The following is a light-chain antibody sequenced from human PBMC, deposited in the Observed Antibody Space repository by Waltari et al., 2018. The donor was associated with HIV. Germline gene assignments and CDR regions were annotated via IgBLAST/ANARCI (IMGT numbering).Light chain of an antibody. J-gene: IGLJ2*01. CDR3: QSYDSGLSGVV. Sequence: QSALTQPASVSGSPGQSITISCTGTSSDVGSYNLVSWYQQHPGKAPKLMIYEVSKRPSGVSNRFAGSKSGNTASLTISGLQAEDEADYYCQSYDSGLSGVVFGGGTRLTVL. CDR2: EVS. CDR1: SSDVGSYNL. V-gene: IGLV2-23*02.